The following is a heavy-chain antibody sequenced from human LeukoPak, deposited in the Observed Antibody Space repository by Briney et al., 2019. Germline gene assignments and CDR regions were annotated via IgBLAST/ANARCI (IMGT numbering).Heavy chain of an antibody. J-gene: IGHJ4*02. V-gene: IGHV4-34*01. Sequence: PSETLSLTCAVYGGSFSGYYWSWIRQPPGKGLEWIGEINHSGSTNYNPSLKSRVTISVDTSKNQFSLKLSSVTAADTAVYYCARGLQWRRGKQFDYWGQGTLVTVSS. D-gene: IGHD6-19*01. CDR2: INHSGST. CDR1: GGSFSGYY. CDR3: ARGLQWRRGKQFDY.